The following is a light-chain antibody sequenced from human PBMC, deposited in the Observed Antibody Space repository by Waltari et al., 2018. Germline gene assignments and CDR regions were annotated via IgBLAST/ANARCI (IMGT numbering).Light chain of an antibody. V-gene: IGLV1-47*02. CDR1: RSTIGSTY. J-gene: IGLJ3*02. Sequence: QSVLTQPPSASGTPGQSITIPCSGGRSTIGSTYVLWYQQLPGTAPKLLIYANSQRPSGVPDRFSGSKSGTSASLAISGLRPEDEADYYCAAWDGGLSNWLFGGGTRLTVL. CDR3: AAWDGGLSNWL. CDR2: ANS.